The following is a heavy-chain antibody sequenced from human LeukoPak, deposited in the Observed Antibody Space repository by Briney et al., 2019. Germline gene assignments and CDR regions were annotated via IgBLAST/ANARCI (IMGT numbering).Heavy chain of an antibody. V-gene: IGHV3-30*03. CDR1: GFTFSSYG. D-gene: IGHD2-2*01. CDR2: ISYDGSNE. CDR3: ARVRAGYCTSTSCYTGMDV. Sequence: GRSLRLSCAASGFTFSSYGMHWVRQAPGKGREWVALISYDGSNEYYADSVRGRFTISSDNSKFTLYMQMNSLRAEDTAVYYCARVRAGYCTSTSCYTGMDVWGQGTTVTVSS. J-gene: IGHJ6*02.